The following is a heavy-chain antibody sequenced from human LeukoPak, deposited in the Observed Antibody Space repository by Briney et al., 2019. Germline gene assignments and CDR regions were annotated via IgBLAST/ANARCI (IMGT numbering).Heavy chain of an antibody. CDR3: ARGSGSSPYYYYGMDV. J-gene: IGHJ6*02. CDR2: IIPILGIA. CDR1: GGAFSSYA. V-gene: IGHV1-69*04. D-gene: IGHD3-10*01. Sequence: SVKVSCKASGGAFSSYAISWVRQAPGQGLEWMGRIIPILGIANYAQKFQGRVTITADKSTSTAYMELGSLRSEDTAVYYCARGSGSSPYYYYGMDVWGQGTTVTVSS.